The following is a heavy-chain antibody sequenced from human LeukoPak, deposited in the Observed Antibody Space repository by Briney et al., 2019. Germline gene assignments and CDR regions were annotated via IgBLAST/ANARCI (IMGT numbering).Heavy chain of an antibody. Sequence: KPSETLSLTCAVYGGSFSSYYWSGIRQSPGKGLEWIAEINHRGDTNYNPSVKSRVTISVDTSKNQFSLKVTSLTAADTAVYYCARGPTISETGYFDYWGQGTLVTVSS. CDR3: ARGPTISETGYFDY. J-gene: IGHJ4*03. D-gene: IGHD1-1*01. CDR2: INHRGDT. V-gene: IGHV4-34*01. CDR1: GGSFSSYY.